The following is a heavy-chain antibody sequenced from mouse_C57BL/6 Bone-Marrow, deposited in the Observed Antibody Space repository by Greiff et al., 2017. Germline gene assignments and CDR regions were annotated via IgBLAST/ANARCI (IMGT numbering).Heavy chain of an antibody. CDR2: IYPGDGDT. CDR1: GYAFSSSW. Sequence: QVQLQQSGPELVKPGASVKISCKASGYAFSSSWMNWVKQRPGKGLEWIGRIYPGDGDTNYNGKFKGKATLTADKSSSTAYMQLSSLTSEDSAVYFCAKEPLYYGSRGFAYWGQGTLVTVSA. CDR3: AKEPLYYGSRGFAY. D-gene: IGHD1-1*01. J-gene: IGHJ3*01. V-gene: IGHV1-82*01.